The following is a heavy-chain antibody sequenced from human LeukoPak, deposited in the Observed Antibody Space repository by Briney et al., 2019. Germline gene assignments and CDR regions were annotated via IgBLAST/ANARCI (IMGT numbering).Heavy chain of an antibody. CDR2: IYTSGST. Sequence: SETLSLTCTVSGVSISSYYWSWIRQPAGKGLEWIGRIYTSGSTNYNPSLKSRVTMSVDTSKNQFSLKLSSVTAADTAVYYCARAHAGRYFDPDAFDIWGQGTMVTVSS. J-gene: IGHJ3*02. D-gene: IGHD3-9*01. CDR1: GVSISSYY. CDR3: ARAHAGRYFDPDAFDI. V-gene: IGHV4-4*07.